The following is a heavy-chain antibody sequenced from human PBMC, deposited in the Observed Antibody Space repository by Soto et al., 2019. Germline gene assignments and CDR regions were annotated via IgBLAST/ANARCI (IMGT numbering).Heavy chain of an antibody. D-gene: IGHD2-15*01. J-gene: IGHJ5*02. CDR3: ASIAGYCSGGSCYPVYNLLDP. CDR2: IYYSGST. CDR1: GGSISSGGYY. Sequence: SETLSLTCTVSGGSISSGGYYWSWIRQHPGKGLEWIGYIYYSGSTYYNPSLKSRVTISVDTSKNQFSLKLSSVTAADTAVYYCASIAGYCSGGSCYPVYNLLDPCGQGTLVTVSS. V-gene: IGHV4-31*03.